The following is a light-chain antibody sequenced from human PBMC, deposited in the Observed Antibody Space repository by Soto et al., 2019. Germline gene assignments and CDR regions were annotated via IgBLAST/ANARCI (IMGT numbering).Light chain of an antibody. CDR2: DSS. J-gene: IGKJ5*01. V-gene: IGKV1-5*01. CDR1: QTISTW. Sequence: DIQMTQSPSTLSGSVGDRVTITCRASQTISTWLAWYQQKSGRAPKLLIYDSSSLESGVPSRFSGSGSGTEFSLTISSLQPDDFATYFCQQYDSFSITFGQGKRREIK. CDR3: QQYDSFSIT.